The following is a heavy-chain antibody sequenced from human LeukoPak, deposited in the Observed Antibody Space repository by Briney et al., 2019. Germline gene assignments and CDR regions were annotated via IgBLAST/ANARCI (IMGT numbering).Heavy chain of an antibody. D-gene: IGHD2-15*01. CDR2: ISYDGSNK. CDR1: GFTFSSYA. V-gene: IGHV3-30-3*01. Sequence: GGSLRLSCAASGFTFSSYAMHWVRQAPGKGLEWVAVISYDGSNKYYADSVKGRFTISRDNSKNTLYLQMNSLRAEDTAVYYCARAVVVVAAGDYWGQGTLVTVPS. J-gene: IGHJ4*02. CDR3: ARAVVVVAAGDY.